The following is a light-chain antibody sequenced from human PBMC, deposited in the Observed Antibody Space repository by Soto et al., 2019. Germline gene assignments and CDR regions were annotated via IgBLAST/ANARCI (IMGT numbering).Light chain of an antibody. CDR2: LYSDGAH. Sequence: QLVLTQSPSASASLGASVKLTCTLSSGHSRYAIAWHQQQPERGPRYLMTLYSDGAHSKGDGIPDRFSGSSSGAERYLTISSLQSEDEADYYCQTWGTGIRVFGGGTKVTVL. V-gene: IGLV4-69*01. CDR3: QTWGTGIRV. CDR1: SGHSRYA. J-gene: IGLJ2*01.